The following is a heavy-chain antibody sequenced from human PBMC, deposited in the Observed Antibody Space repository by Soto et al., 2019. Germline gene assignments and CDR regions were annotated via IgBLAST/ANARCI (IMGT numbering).Heavy chain of an antibody. D-gene: IGHD2-21*01. V-gene: IGHV3-74*01. Sequence: EVQLVESGGALVQPGGSLRLSCAASGFTFSSYWMYWVRQAPGKGLVWVSRLDTEGGSTIYADSVKGRFTISRDNARNALYLEMESLGGEDTAVYYCATDRGRVTKSGFVINANPGGVWGKGTTGTGSA. J-gene: IGHJ6*01. CDR1: GFTFSSYW. CDR3: ATDRGRVTKSGFVINANPGGV. CDR2: LDTEGGST.